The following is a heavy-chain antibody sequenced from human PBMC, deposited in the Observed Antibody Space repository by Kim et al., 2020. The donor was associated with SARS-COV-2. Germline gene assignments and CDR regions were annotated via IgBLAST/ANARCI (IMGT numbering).Heavy chain of an antibody. CDR3: AKDRPVTAGRCWFYFGY. Sequence: GGSLRLSCAASGVTLMYFGMSWVRQAPGKGLEWVSSINGGGDNKYYADSVKGRFTISRDHSKNTLYLQMNSLRVEDTDLYYYAKDRPVTAGRCWFYFGYWGLGPLFTVSS. V-gene: IGHV3-23*01. CDR2: INGGGDNK. D-gene: IGHD3-9*01. J-gene: IGHJ4*02. CDR1: GVTLMYFG.